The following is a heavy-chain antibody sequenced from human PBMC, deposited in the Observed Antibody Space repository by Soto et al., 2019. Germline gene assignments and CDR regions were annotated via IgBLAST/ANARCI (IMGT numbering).Heavy chain of an antibody. V-gene: IGHV4-34*01. CDR3: ARFGYGDYYPDY. J-gene: IGHJ4*02. D-gene: IGHD4-17*01. Sequence: SETLSLTCAVYGGSFSGYYWSWIRQPPGKGLEWIGEINHSGSTNYNPSLKSRVTISVDTSKNQFSLKLSSVTAADTAVYYCARFGYGDYYPDYWGQGTLVTVSS. CDR1: GGSFSGYY. CDR2: INHSGST.